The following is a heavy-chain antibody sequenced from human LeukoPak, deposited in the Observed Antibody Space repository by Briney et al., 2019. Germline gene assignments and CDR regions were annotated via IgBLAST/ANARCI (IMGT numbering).Heavy chain of an antibody. CDR3: TTSYDGKTAPYDL. V-gene: IGHV4-4*08. Sequence: SETLSLTCTVSNDSISSYCCSWVRQPPGKGLEWIGFMCPSGRTDYNPSLKSRVTMSIDTSKNQLSMELRFLTAADTAVYYCTTSYDGKTAPYDLWGHGTLVTVSS. D-gene: IGHD4-23*01. CDR2: MCPSGRT. J-gene: IGHJ5*02. CDR1: NDSISSYC.